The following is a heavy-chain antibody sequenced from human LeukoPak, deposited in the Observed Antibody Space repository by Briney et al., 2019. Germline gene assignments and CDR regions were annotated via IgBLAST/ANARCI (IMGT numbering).Heavy chain of an antibody. CDR3: ARIPEMATIHFDY. CDR2: ISGSSSTI. D-gene: IGHD5-24*01. CDR1: GFTFSSYS. J-gene: IGHJ4*02. Sequence: SGGSLRLSCAASGFTFSSYSMNWVRQAPGKGLEWVSYISGSSSTIYYEDSVKGRFTISRDNAKSSLYLQMNSLRNEDTAVYYCARIPEMATIHFDYWGQGTLVTVSS. V-gene: IGHV3-48*02.